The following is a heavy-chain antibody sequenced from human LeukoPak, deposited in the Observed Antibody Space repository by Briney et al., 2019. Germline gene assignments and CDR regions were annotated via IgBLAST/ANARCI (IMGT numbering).Heavy chain of an antibody. V-gene: IGHV3-7*01. D-gene: IGHD6-13*01. CDR1: GFTFSSYW. Sequence: PGGSLRLSCAASGFTFSSYWMSWVRQAPGKGREWGAKIKQDGSEKYYVDSVKGRFTISRDNAKNSLYLQMNSLRAEDTAVYYCARGEIIAAAGISDYWGQGTLVTVSS. CDR2: IKQDGSEK. J-gene: IGHJ4*02. CDR3: ARGEIIAAAGISDY.